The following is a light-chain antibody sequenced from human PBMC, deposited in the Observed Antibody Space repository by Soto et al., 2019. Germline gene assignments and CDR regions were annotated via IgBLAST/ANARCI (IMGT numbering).Light chain of an antibody. CDR1: SSDVGAYTY. CDR2: EVS. V-gene: IGLV2-14*01. Sequence: QSALTQPASVSGSPGQSITISCTGTSSDVGAYTYVSWYQQHPGKAPKLMIFEVSDRPSGVSNRFSGSKSGNTASLTTSGLQAEDEADYYCSSYTTSNTLVFGGGTQLTVL. CDR3: SSYTTSNTLV. J-gene: IGLJ2*01.